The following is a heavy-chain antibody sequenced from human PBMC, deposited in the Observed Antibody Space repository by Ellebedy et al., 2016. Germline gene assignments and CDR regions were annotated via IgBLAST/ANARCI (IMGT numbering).Heavy chain of an antibody. CDR1: GFTFSSYA. V-gene: IGHV3-23*01. Sequence: GGSLRLXCAASGFTFSSYAMSWVRQAPGKGLEWVSAISGSGGSTYYADSVKGRFTISRDNAKNSLYLQMNSLRAEDTALYYCAKDTSAVAGTFVDYWGQGTLVTVSS. CDR3: AKDTSAVAGTFVDY. D-gene: IGHD6-19*01. CDR2: ISGSGGST. J-gene: IGHJ4*02.